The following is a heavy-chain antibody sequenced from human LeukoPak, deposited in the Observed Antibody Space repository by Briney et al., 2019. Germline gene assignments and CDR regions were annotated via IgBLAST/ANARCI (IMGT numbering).Heavy chain of an antibody. D-gene: IGHD3-9*01. CDR3: AKAGEVRILTGPLGY. V-gene: IGHV3-23*01. J-gene: IGHJ4*02. Sequence: GGSLRLSCAASGFTFSSYAMSWVRQAPGKGLEWVSAISGSGGSTYYADSVKGRFTISRDNSKNTLYLQMNSLRAEDTAVYYCAKAGEVRILTGPLGYWGRGTLVTVSS. CDR2: ISGSGGST. CDR1: GFTFSSYA.